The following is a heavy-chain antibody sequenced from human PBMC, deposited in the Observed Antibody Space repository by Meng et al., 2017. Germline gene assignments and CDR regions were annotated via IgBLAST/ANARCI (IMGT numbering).Heavy chain of an antibody. J-gene: IGHJ4*02. Sequence: ASVKVSCKASGYTFTGYYMHWVRQAPGQGLGWMGRINPNSGGTNYAQKFQGRVTMTRDTSISTAYMELSRLRSDDTAVYYCARVREDIVVVPAAMEVLDYWGQGTLVTVSS. CDR2: INPNSGGT. V-gene: IGHV1-2*06. CDR1: GYTFTGYY. CDR3: ARVREDIVVVPAAMEVLDY. D-gene: IGHD2-2*01.